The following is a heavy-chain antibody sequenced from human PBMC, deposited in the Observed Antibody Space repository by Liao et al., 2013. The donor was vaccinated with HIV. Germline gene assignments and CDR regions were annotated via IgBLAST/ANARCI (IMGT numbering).Heavy chain of an antibody. CDR1: GGSFSDYY. D-gene: IGHD3-9*01. CDR2: IYHSGST. V-gene: IGHV4-34*01. J-gene: IGHJ3*02. Sequence: QVQLQQWGAGLLKPSETLSLTCAVYGGSFSDYYWSWIRQPPGKGLEWIGYIYHSGSTYYNPSLKSRVTISVDRSKNQFSLRLSSVTAADTAVYYCARGLDTAGYFRRQSFDIWGHGTLVTVSP. CDR3: ARGLDTAGYFRRQSFDI.